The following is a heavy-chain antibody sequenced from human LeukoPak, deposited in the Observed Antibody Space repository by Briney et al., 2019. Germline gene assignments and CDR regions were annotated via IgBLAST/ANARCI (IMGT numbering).Heavy chain of an antibody. Sequence: PGGTLRLSCAVSGFTLRSYGMSWVRQAPGKGLEWVSTISGSGGSTYYADSVKGRFTISRDNSKNTLYLQMNSLRAEDTAVYYCARGPVTTFGYWGQGTLVTVSS. D-gene: IGHD4-17*01. J-gene: IGHJ4*02. CDR2: ISGSGGST. CDR1: GFTLRSYG. CDR3: ARGPVTTFGY. V-gene: IGHV3-23*01.